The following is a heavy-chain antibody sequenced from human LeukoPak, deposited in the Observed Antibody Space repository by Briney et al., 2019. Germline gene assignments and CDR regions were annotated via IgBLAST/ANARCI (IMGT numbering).Heavy chain of an antibody. CDR3: ARQGLRYFDWLSIMGIDY. CDR1: GYTFSSYE. CDR2: ISSSGSTI. V-gene: IGHV3-48*03. D-gene: IGHD3-9*01. J-gene: IGHJ4*02. Sequence: GGSLRLSCAASGYTFSSYEMNWVRQAPGKGLEWVSYISSSGSTIYYADSVKGRFTISRDNAKNSLYLQMNSLRAEDTAVYYCARQGLRYFDWLSIMGIDYWGQGTLVTVSS.